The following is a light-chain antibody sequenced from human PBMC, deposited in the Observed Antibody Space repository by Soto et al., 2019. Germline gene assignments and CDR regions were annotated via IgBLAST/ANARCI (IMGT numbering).Light chain of an antibody. J-gene: IGKJ4*01. V-gene: IGKV1-17*01. Sequence: DIQMTQSPPSLSASVGDRVTITCRASQGIRKDLGWYQQKPGKAPQRLIYAVSSLHSGVPSRFSGSGSGTEITLTISSLQPEDSATYYCLQHNSYPLTFGGGTKVEIK. CDR2: AVS. CDR1: QGIRKD. CDR3: LQHNSYPLT.